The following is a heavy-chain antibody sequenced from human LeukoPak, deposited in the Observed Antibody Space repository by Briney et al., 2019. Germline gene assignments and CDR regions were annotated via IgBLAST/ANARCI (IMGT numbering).Heavy chain of an antibody. D-gene: IGHD2-15*01. J-gene: IGHJ4*02. CDR1: GFTFSSYA. V-gene: IGHV3-23*01. CDR3: AKDGGDCSGGSCYAEVDY. Sequence: GGSLRLSCAASGFTFSSYAMSWVRQAPGKGLEWVSAISGSGGSTYYADSVKGRFTISRDNSKNTLYLQMNSLRAEDTAVYYCAKDGGDCSGGSCYAEVDYWGQGTLVTVSS. CDR2: ISGSGGST.